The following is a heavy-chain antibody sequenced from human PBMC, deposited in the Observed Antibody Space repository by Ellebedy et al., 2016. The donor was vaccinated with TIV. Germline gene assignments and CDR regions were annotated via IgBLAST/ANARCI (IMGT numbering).Heavy chain of an antibody. CDR2: IRSKVYGGTT. D-gene: IGHD1-7*01. CDR1: GFHFSDHY. CDR3: ARERNYYFDL. V-gene: IGHV3-72*01. Sequence: GESLKIPCAVSGFHFSDHYMNWVRQAPGKGLEWVGFIRSKVYGGTTEYAATVRGRFTISRDDSKNSLYLQMNRLKTEDTAVYYCARERNYYFDLWGRGTLVTVSS. J-gene: IGHJ2*01.